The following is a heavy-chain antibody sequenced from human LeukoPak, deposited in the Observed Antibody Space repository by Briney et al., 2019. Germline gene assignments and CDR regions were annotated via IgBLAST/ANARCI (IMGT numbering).Heavy chain of an antibody. J-gene: IGHJ5*02. CDR2: INPNCGGT. V-gene: IGHV1-2*02. CDR3: ARGKVRIRSGPPGANWFDP. D-gene: IGHD2/OR15-2a*01. CDR1: GYTFPGYY. Sequence: ASVKVSCQTSGYTFPGYYMHWVRQPRGKGLEGMGWINPNCGGTNYAQKFQGRVTMTRDTSISTADMELSRLRSDDTAVYYCARGKVRIRSGPPGANWFDPWGQVTPVTVS.